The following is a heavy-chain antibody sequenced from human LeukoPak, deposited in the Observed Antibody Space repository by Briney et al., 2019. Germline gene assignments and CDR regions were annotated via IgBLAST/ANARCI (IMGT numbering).Heavy chain of an antibody. CDR1: GFTSNTYE. V-gene: IGHV3-23*01. Sequence: GGSLRLSCVASGFTSNTYEVIWVRQAPGKGLEWVSGISGSGGSTYYADSVKGRFTISRDNSKNTLYLQMDSLRAEDTAVYYCAKDRLTGTPYYFDYWGQGTLVTVSS. D-gene: IGHD1-20*01. CDR2: ISGSGGST. CDR3: AKDRLTGTPYYFDY. J-gene: IGHJ4*02.